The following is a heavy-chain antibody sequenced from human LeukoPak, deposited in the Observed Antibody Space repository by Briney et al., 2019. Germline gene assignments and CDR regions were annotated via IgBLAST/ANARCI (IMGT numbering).Heavy chain of an antibody. V-gene: IGHV4-59*01. CDR1: GXSISSYY. CDR2: IYYSGST. Sequence: SETLSLTCTVSGXSISSYYWTWIRQPPGKGLEWIGYIYYSGSTNYNPSLKSRVTISVDTSKKQFSLKLSSVTAADTAVYYCARERPNWGFDYWGQGTLVTVSS. CDR3: ARERPNWGFDY. D-gene: IGHD7-27*01. J-gene: IGHJ4*02.